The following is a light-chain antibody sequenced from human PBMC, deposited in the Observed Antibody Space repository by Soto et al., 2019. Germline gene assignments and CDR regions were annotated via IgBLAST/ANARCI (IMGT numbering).Light chain of an antibody. CDR3: QQYGSSPLT. CDR2: GAS. CDR1: QSVSSSY. V-gene: IGKV3-20*01. J-gene: IGKJ3*01. Sequence: DIVMTQTPLSLPVTPGQPASISCKSSQSVSSSYLAWYQQKPGQAPRVRIEGASSRATGIPDRVSGSGSGTDFTLTISRLEPEDVAVYYCQQYGSSPLTFGPGTKVDIK.